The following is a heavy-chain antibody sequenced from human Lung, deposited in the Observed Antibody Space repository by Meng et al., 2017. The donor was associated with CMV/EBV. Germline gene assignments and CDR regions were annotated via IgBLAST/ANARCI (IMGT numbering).Heavy chain of an antibody. D-gene: IGHD1-26*01. CDR1: SGSFSGYY. J-gene: IGHJ4*02. CDR3: ARVIGYVGSGSVDF. CDR2: INHSGST. Sequence: SXTXSLXCAVDSGSFSGYYGSWIRQPPRKVLEWNGEINHSGSTNYNPYLKSRVTISVDTSKNQFSLKLSTVNAADTAVYYCARVIGYVGSGSVDFWGQGTXVTVSS. V-gene: IGHV4-34*01.